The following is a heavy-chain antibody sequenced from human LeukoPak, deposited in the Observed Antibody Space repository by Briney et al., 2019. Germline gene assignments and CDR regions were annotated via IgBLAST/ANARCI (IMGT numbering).Heavy chain of an antibody. CDR2: ISSRSNTI. V-gene: IGHV3-48*02. CDR3: AGLRGPLDY. Sequence: PGGSLRLSCAASGFTFSSYAMSWVRQAPGKGLEWVSYISSRSNTIYYADSVKGRFTISRDNAKNSLYLEMNSLRDEDTAVYYCAGLRGPLDYWGQGTLVTVSS. J-gene: IGHJ4*02. CDR1: GFTFSSYA. D-gene: IGHD3-10*01.